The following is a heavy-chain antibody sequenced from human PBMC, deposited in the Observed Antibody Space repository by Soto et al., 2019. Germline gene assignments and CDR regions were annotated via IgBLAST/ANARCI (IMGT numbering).Heavy chain of an antibody. CDR2: ISSSRSTI. CDR3: ARMCSGASSFNAFDI. J-gene: IGHJ3*02. Sequence: GGSLRLSCVAYEFTFSDYSMNWVRQAPGKGLEWLSYISSSRSTIYNADSVKGRFTISRDNAENSLYLQMNSLRVEDTAVYYCARMCSGASSFNAFDIWGQGTMVTVSS. D-gene: IGHD2-15*01. V-gene: IGHV3-48*01. CDR1: EFTFSDYS.